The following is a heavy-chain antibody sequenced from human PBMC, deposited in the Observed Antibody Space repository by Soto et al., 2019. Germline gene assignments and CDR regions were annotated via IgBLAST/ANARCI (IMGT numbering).Heavy chain of an antibody. CDR3: ARVAGYSYGPGRYYYGMDV. D-gene: IGHD5-18*01. CDR1: GYTFTGYY. J-gene: IGHJ6*02. Sequence: ASVKVSCKASGYTFTGYYMHWVRQAPGQGLEWMGWINPNSGGTNYAQKFQGWVTMTRDTSISTAYMELSRLRSDDTAVYYCARVAGYSYGPGRYYYGMDVWGQGTKVTVSS. CDR2: INPNSGGT. V-gene: IGHV1-2*04.